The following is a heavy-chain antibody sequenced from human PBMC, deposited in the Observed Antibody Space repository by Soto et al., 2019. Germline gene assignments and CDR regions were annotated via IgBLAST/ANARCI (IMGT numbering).Heavy chain of an antibody. D-gene: IGHD3-22*01. V-gene: IGHV1-58*01. CDR3: AAGQYYYDSSGYSATVRMDV. Sequence: SVKVSCKASGFAFSASAVQWVRQVRGQRLEWIGWIVVGSGSTTNAQKFQERVTISRDMSTNTAYMELSSLRSEDTAVYYCAAGQYYYDSSGYSATVRMDVWGQGTTVTV. J-gene: IGHJ6*02. CDR2: IVVGSGST. CDR1: GFAFSASA.